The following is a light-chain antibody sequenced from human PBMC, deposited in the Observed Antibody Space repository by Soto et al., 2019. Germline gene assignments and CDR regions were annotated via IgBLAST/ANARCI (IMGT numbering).Light chain of an antibody. Sequence: EIVLTQSPATLSLSPGERATLSCRASQSVSSYLAWYQQKPGQAPRLRIYDASNRATGIPARFSGSGSGTDFTLTISSLEPEEFAVYYCQQRSNLITFGPGTRLEIK. CDR1: QSVSSY. CDR3: QQRSNLIT. V-gene: IGKV3-11*01. CDR2: DAS. J-gene: IGKJ5*01.